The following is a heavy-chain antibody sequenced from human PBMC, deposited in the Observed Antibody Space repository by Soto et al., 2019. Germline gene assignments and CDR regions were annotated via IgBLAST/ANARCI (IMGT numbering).Heavy chain of an antibody. CDR3: AKMSSENYYDPVFS. CDR2: ISSSGNTI. J-gene: IGHJ4*02. CDR1: GFTFSDYY. Sequence: QVQLVESGGGLVKTSGSLRIACAASGFTFSDYYMSWVRQAPGKGLEWVSYISSSGNTIYYADSVKGRFTISRDNAKNSVYLQMNSLRAEDTGLYFCAKMSSENYYDPVFSWGQGTLVTVSS. D-gene: IGHD3-22*01. V-gene: IGHV3-11*01.